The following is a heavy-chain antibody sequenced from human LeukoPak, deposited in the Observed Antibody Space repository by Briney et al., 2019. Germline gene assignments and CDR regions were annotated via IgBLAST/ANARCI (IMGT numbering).Heavy chain of an antibody. CDR3: ARGGSYSAY. CDR2: IYTSGST. J-gene: IGHJ4*02. V-gene: IGHV4-59*10. CDR1: GGYFSGYY. D-gene: IGHD1-26*01. Sequence: SETLSLTCAVYGGYFSGYYWSWIRQPAGKGLEWIGRIYTSGSTNYNPSLKSRVTMSVDTSKNQFSLKLSSVTAADTAVYHCARGGSYSAYWGQGTLVTVSS.